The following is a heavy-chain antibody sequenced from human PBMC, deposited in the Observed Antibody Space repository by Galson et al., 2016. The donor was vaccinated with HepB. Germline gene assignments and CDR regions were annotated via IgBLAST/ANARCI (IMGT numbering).Heavy chain of an antibody. Sequence: SLRLSCAASGFTFSSYAMSWVRQAPGEGLEWISGISGSGGSTFYADSVKGRFTIASNKSKNTLYLQMDSLSAEDTAVYHCAKSPWYDSSGYYYFDYWGQGTLVTVSS. CDR1: GFTFSSYA. CDR3: AKSPWYDSSGYYYFDY. CDR2: ISGSGGST. D-gene: IGHD3-22*01. J-gene: IGHJ4*02. V-gene: IGHV3-23*01.